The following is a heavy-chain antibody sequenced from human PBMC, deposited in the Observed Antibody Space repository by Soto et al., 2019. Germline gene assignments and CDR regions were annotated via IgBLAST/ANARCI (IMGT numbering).Heavy chain of an antibody. Sequence: GEFQKISSKGSGYSFTSYWIGWVRQMPGKGLEWMGIIYPGDSDTRYSPSFQGQVTISADKSISTAYLQWSSLKTEDTCIYYCTTDSYSTMIVVRFDYWGHGTLVTVSS. D-gene: IGHD3-22*01. CDR2: IYPGDSDT. V-gene: IGHV5-51*01. CDR1: GYSFTSYW. J-gene: IGHJ4*01. CDR3: TTDSYSTMIVVRFDY.